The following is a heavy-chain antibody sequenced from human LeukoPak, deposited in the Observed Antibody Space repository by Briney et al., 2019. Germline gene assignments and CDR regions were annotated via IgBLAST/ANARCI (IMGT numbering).Heavy chain of an antibody. D-gene: IGHD2-2*01. Sequence: GGSLRLSCAASGFTFDDYGMSWVRQAPGKGLEWVSSISSSSSYIYYADSVKGRFTISRDNAKNSLYLQMNSLRAEDTAVYYCARAGPPVVPAAGYFDYWGQGTLVTVSS. CDR1: GFTFDDYG. V-gene: IGHV3-21*01. CDR3: ARAGPPVVPAAGYFDY. J-gene: IGHJ4*02. CDR2: ISSSSSYI.